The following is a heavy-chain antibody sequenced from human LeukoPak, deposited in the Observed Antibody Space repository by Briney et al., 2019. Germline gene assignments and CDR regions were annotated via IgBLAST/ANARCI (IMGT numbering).Heavy chain of an antibody. J-gene: IGHJ5*02. D-gene: IGHD3-16*01. CDR2: IDRDGRST. CDR3: ARDRGGTNWFDP. V-gene: IGHV3-74*01. CDR1: GFTFGSYW. Sequence: GGSLRLSCAASGFTFGSYWMHWVRQAPGKGLVWVSHIDRDGRSTNYAGSAKGRFTISRDNARNTLFLQMNSLRVEDTAVYYCARDRGGTNWFDPWGQGTLVTVSS.